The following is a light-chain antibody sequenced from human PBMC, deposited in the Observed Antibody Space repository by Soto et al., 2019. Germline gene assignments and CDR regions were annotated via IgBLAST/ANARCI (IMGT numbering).Light chain of an antibody. CDR3: AAWDASLSACV. V-gene: IGLV1-47*02. Sequence: QSVLTQPPSASGTAGQVVTISCSGGDSNIGSNSVYWYQHLPRMAPKLLIYYNNQRPSGVPDRFSGSRSGTSASLAIVGLRAEDEDVYYCAAWDASLSACVFGNGTKVTV. J-gene: IGLJ1*01. CDR1: DSNIGSNS. CDR2: YNN.